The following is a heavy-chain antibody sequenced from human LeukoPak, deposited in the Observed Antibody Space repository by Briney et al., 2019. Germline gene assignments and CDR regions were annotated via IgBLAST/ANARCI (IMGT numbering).Heavy chain of an antibody. D-gene: IGHD2-15*01. CDR1: GFIFSDYS. CDR3: AKTPGYCSGGSCYPLSFDY. J-gene: IGHJ4*02. CDR2: ISYSGSTI. V-gene: IGHV3-11*01. Sequence: PGGSLRLSCAASGFIFSDYSMSWIRQAPGKGLEWVSYISYSGSTIYYADSVKGRFTISRDNAKNSLFLQMNSLRAEDTAVYYCAKTPGYCSGGSCYPLSFDYWGQGTLVTVSS.